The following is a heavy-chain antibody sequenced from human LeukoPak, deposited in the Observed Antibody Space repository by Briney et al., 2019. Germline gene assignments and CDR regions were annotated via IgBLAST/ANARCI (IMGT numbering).Heavy chain of an antibody. J-gene: IGHJ4*02. CDR1: GFTFSSYA. Sequence: GGSLRLSCAASGFTFSSYAMSWVRQAPGNGLEWVSGISGSGGSTYYADSVKGRFTISRDNSKNTLYLQMSSLRAEDTAVYYCAIDTSDDYPDYWGQGTLVTVSS. CDR2: ISGSGGST. V-gene: IGHV3-23*01. CDR3: AIDTSDDYPDY.